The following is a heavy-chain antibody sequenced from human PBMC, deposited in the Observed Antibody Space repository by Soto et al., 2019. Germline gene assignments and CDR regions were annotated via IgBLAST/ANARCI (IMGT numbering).Heavy chain of an antibody. Sequence: PGGSLRLSCAASGFTFSSYAMSWVRQAPGKGLEWVSAISGSGGSTYYADSVKGRFTISRDNSKNTLYLQMNSLRAEDTAVYYCAKARGSLRNWHYDINWFDPWGQGTLVTVSS. CDR2: ISGSGGST. V-gene: IGHV3-23*01. D-gene: IGHD1-7*01. J-gene: IGHJ5*02. CDR3: AKARGSLRNWHYDINWFDP. CDR1: GFTFSSYA.